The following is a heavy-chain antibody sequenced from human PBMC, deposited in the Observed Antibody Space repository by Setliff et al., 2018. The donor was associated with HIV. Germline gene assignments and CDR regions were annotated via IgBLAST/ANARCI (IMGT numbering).Heavy chain of an antibody. CDR1: GFSLSTSGMR. J-gene: IGHJ3*02. V-gene: IGHV2-70*04. Sequence: ASGPTLVNPTQTLTLTCTFSGFSLSTSGMRVSWIRQPPGKALEWLARIDWDDDKFYSTSLKTRLTISKDTSKNQVVLTMTNMDPVDTATYYCARMGPSGSYYPDAFDIWGQGTMVTVSS. CDR3: ARMGPSGSYYPDAFDI. CDR2: IDWDDDK. D-gene: IGHD1-26*01.